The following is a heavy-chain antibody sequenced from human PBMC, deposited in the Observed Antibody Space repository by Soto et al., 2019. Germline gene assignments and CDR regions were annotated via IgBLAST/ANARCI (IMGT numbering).Heavy chain of an antibody. CDR1: GGSISSGGYS. CDR2: IYHSGST. Sequence: TSETLSLTCAVSGGSISSGGYSWSWIRQPPGKGLEWIGYIYHSGSTYYNPSLKSRVTISVDRSKNQFSLKLSSVTAADTAVYYCARGSETWFDPWGQGTLVTVSS. J-gene: IGHJ5*02. CDR3: ARGSETWFDP. V-gene: IGHV4-30-2*01.